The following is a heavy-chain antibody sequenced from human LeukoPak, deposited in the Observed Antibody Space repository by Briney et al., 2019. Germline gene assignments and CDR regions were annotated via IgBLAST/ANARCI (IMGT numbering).Heavy chain of an antibody. Sequence: ASVKVSCKASGYTFTGYYMHWVRQAPGQGLEWMGWINPNSGGTNYAQKFQGRGTMTRDTSISTAYMELSRLRSDDTAVYYCARGYYDSSGYWVESAFDIWGQGTMVTVSS. CDR2: INPNSGGT. J-gene: IGHJ3*02. V-gene: IGHV1-2*02. D-gene: IGHD3-22*01. CDR3: ARGYYDSSGYWVESAFDI. CDR1: GYTFTGYY.